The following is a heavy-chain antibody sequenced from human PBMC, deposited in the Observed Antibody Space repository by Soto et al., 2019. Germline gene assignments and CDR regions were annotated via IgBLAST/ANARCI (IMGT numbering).Heavy chain of an antibody. CDR1: GGCFSSGSYY. V-gene: IGHV4-61*01. CDR2: IYYSGST. J-gene: IGHJ3*02. Sequence: PXASLLLHCTVCGGCFSSGSYYWSCIRQPPGKGLEWIGYIYYSGSTNYNPSLKSRVTISVDTSKNQFSLKLSSVTAADTAVYHCARAVFSSGANDAFDICGQRTMVTVSS. D-gene: IGHD3-3*01. CDR3: ARAVFSSGANDAFDI.